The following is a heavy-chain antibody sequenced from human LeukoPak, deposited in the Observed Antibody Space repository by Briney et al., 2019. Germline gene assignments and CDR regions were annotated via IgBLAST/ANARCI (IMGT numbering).Heavy chain of an antibody. CDR3: ARVVVTAIPQNYYGMDV. J-gene: IGHJ6*02. D-gene: IGHD2-21*02. Sequence: ASVKVSCKASGYTFTSYGISWVRQAPGQGLEWMGWISAYNGNTNYAQKLQGRVTMTTDTSTSTAYMEPRSLRSDDTAVYYCARVVVTAIPQNYYGMDVWGQGTTVTVSS. CDR1: GYTFTSYG. CDR2: ISAYNGNT. V-gene: IGHV1-18*01.